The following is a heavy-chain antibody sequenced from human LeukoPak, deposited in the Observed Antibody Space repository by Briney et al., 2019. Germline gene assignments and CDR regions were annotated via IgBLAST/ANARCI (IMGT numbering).Heavy chain of an antibody. CDR3: ATLDIVVVPAAAWGMDV. D-gene: IGHD2-2*01. V-gene: IGHV3-21*04. J-gene: IGHJ6*02. Sequence: GGSLRLSCAASGFTFSSYSMNWVRQAPGKGLEWVSSISSSSSYIYYADSVKGRFTISRDNAKNSLYLQMNSLRAEDTAVYYCATLDIVVVPAAAWGMDVWGQGTTVTVSS. CDR1: GFTFSSYS. CDR2: ISSSSSYI.